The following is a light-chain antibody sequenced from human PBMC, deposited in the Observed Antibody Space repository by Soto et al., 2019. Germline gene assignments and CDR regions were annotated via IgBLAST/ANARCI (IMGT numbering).Light chain of an antibody. J-gene: IGLJ2*01. Sequence: QSVLTQPPSVSVAPGQKVTISCSGSSSNIGSNYVSWYQQLPGTAPTLLIYDNGKRPSGIPDRFSGSQSGTSATLGITGLQTGDEADYYCGTWDNSLSAVFGGGTKLTVL. CDR2: DNG. CDR3: GTWDNSLSAV. V-gene: IGLV1-51*01. CDR1: SSNIGSNY.